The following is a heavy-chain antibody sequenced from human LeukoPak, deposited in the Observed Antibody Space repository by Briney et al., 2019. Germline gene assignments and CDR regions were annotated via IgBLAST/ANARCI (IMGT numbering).Heavy chain of an antibody. D-gene: IGHD3-3*02. CDR1: GGSISSYY. Sequence: PSETLSLTCTVSGGSISSYYWSWIRQPPGKGLEWIGYIYTSGSTNYNPSLKSRVTISVDTSKNQFSLKLSSVTAADTAVYYCARHFRSEFDPWGQGTLVTVSS. J-gene: IGHJ5*02. CDR2: IYTSGST. V-gene: IGHV4-4*09. CDR3: ARHFRSEFDP.